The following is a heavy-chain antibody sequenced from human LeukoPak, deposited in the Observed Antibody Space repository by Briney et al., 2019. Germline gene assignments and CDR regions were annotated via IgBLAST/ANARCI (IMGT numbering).Heavy chain of an antibody. CDR2: VNSDGPGT. J-gene: IGHJ6*03. CDR3: IRTLIVAACPYMEV. V-gene: IGHV3-74*01. D-gene: IGHD5-12*01. Sequence: GGSLRLSCAASGFTFSSFWMHWARQAPGKGLVWVSRVNSDGPGTTYADSVEGRLTISRDNAKNTVYLQMNSLRADDTAIYYCIRTLIVAACPYMEVWGKGTTVTVSS. CDR1: GFTFSSFW.